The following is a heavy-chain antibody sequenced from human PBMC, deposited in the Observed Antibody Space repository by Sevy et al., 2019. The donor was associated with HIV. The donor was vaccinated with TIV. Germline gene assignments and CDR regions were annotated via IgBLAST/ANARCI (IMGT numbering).Heavy chain of an antibody. CDR2: IRSSSNYI. D-gene: IGHD2-21*02. J-gene: IGHJ4*02. CDR3: ARKMELLVPDY. V-gene: IGHV3-21*01. CDR1: GFIFSNYN. Sequence: GGSLRLSCTASGFIFSNYNMNWVRQAPGKGLEWVSYIRSSSNYIYYADSVKGRFTISRDNAKNSLYLQMNSLRAEDTAVYYCARKMELLVPDYWGQGTLVTVSS.